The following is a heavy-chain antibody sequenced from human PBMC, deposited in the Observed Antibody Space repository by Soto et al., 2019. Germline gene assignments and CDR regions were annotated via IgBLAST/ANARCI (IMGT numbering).Heavy chain of an antibody. CDR3: ALDQNSGWYEEYFQH. V-gene: IGHV3-11*01. Sequence: QVQLVESGGGLVKPGGSLRLSCAASGFTFSDYYMSWIRQAPGKGLELVSYISSSGSTIYYADSVKGRFTISRDNAKNSLYLQMNSLRAEDTAVYYCALDQNSGWYEEYFQHWGQGTLVTVSS. D-gene: IGHD6-19*01. CDR1: GFTFSDYY. CDR2: ISSSGSTI. J-gene: IGHJ1*01.